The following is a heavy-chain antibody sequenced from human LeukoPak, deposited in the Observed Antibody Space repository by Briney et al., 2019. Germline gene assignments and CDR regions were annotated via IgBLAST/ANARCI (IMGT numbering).Heavy chain of an antibody. V-gene: IGHV4-4*07. Sequence: SETLSLTCTVSGGSINSYYWGWIRQPAGKGLEWIGRIYTTGTTSYNPSLKSRVTISVDTSKNQFYLKLTSVTAADTAMYYCARAGFTISYYSLDYWGQGSLVTVSS. CDR3: ARAGFTISYYSLDY. J-gene: IGHJ4*02. CDR1: GGSINSYY. D-gene: IGHD1-26*01. CDR2: IYTTGTT.